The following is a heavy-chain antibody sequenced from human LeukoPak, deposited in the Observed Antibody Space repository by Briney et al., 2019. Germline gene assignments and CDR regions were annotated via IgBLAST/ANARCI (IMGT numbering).Heavy chain of an antibody. CDR2: IHNTVRI. CDR1: GLTVNNNY. J-gene: IGHJ4*02. CDR3: ILTTVATSIEY. Sequence: GGSLRLSCAVSGLTVNNNYVNWVRQAPGKGLGWVSVIHNTVRIHYADSVNGRFTISSDTSKNTVYLQMNGLRAEDTAVYYCILTTVATSIEYWGPGTLVTVSP. V-gene: IGHV3-53*01. D-gene: IGHD4-23*01.